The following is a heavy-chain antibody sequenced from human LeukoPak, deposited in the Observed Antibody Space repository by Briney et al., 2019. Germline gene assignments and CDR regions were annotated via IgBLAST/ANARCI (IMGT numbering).Heavy chain of an antibody. CDR2: IWYDGSNK. D-gene: IGHD5-24*01. J-gene: IGHJ4*02. CDR1: GFTFSSYG. CDR3: AKEGEMATISFDY. V-gene: IGHV3-33*06. Sequence: PGGSLRLSCAASGFTFSSYGMHWVRQAPGKGLEWVAVIWYDGSNKYYADSVKGRFTISRDNSENTLYLQMNSLRAEDTAVYYCAKEGEMATISFDYWGQGTLVTVSS.